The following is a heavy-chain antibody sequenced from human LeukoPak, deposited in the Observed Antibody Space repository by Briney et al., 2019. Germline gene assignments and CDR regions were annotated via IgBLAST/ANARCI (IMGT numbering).Heavy chain of an antibody. CDR3: ARESGDTRTVNSFDF. Sequence: PSETLSLTCVVSGGSISSHYWSWIRQPPGKGLEWIGSILFRGATYYNPSLKPRIIMSVDTSQNHFSLKLTSVTAADTAVYFCARESGDTRTVNSFDFWGRGTLITVSS. CDR1: GGSISSHY. CDR2: ILFRGAT. D-gene: IGHD2-21*01. J-gene: IGHJ4*01. V-gene: IGHV4-59*11.